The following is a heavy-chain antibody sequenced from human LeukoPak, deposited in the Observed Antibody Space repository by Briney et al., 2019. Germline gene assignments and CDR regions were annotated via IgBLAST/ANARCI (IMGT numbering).Heavy chain of an antibody. V-gene: IGHV1-8*02. D-gene: IGHD3-22*01. CDR3: ARDSPVYHYDSSGSQRDAFDI. CDR2: MNPNSGNT. J-gene: IGHJ3*02. Sequence: ASVKVSCKASGYTFTSYDINWVRQATGQGLEWMGWMNPNSGNTGYAQKLQGRVTMTTDTSTSTAYMELRSLRSDDTAVYYCARDSPVYHYDSSGSQRDAFDIWGQGTMVTVSS. CDR1: GYTFTSYD.